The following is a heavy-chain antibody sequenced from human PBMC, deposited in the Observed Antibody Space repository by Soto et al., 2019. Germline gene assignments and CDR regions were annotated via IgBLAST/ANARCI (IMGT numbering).Heavy chain of an antibody. CDR1: GGSINTYY. V-gene: IGHV4-59*01. J-gene: IGHJ4*02. CDR3: ARNWSSVTDRFHFDY. Sequence: PSETLSLTCTVSGGSINTYYWSWIRQPPGKGLEWIGYVDYSGSSDSSPSLKSRVTISVDTSKKQFSLKLNSVTAADTAVYYCARNWSSVTDRFHFDYWGQGIPVTVSS. CDR2: VDYSGSS. D-gene: IGHD2-21*02.